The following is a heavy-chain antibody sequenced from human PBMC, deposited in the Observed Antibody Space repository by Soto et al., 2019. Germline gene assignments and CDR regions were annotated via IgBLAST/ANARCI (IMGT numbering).Heavy chain of an antibody. CDR1: GIMSSGYG. CDR2: TNPILDST. V-gene: IGHV1-69*09. Sequence: QEQVVQSGPAMKEPGSSVKVSCRASGIMSSGYGFSWVRQAPGQGLEWVGMTNPILDSTHYAQNLKGRVSLSVDKSTDTAYLEVTSLRLEDTAIYFCATMKRARLDSWGRGTVVTVSS. CDR3: ATMKRARLDS. J-gene: IGHJ4*02. D-gene: IGHD6-25*01.